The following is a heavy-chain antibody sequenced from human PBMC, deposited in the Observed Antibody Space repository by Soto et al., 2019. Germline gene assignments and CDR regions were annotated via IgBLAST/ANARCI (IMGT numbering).Heavy chain of an antibody. CDR3: ARRPDYFDY. CDR2: ISSSGSTI. CDR1: GFTFSIYE. Sequence: PGGSLRLSCAASGFTFSIYEMKWVRHAPGKGLEWVSYISSSGSTIYYADSVKGRFTISRDNAKNSLYLQMNSLRAEDTAVYYCARRPDYFDYWGQGTLVTVSS. V-gene: IGHV3-48*03. D-gene: IGHD6-6*01. J-gene: IGHJ4*02.